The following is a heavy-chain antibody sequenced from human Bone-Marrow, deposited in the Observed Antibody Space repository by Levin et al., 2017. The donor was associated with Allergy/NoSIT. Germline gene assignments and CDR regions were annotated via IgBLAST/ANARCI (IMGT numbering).Heavy chain of an antibody. Sequence: TSETLSLTCTVSGGSISSYYWSWIRQPPGKGLEWIGYIYYSGSTNYNPSLKSRVTISVDTSKNQFSLKLSSVTAADTAVYYCARVVKTGYDILTGYAFDYWGQGTLVTVSS. J-gene: IGHJ4*02. V-gene: IGHV4-59*01. CDR1: GGSISSYY. CDR3: ARVVKTGYDILTGYAFDY. D-gene: IGHD3-9*01. CDR2: IYYSGST.